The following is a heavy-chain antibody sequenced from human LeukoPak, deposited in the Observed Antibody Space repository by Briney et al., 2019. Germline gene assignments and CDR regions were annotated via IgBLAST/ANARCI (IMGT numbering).Heavy chain of an antibody. Sequence: GGSLRLSCAASGFTFSSYGMHWVCQAPGKGLEWVAFIRYDGSNKYYADSVKGRFTISRDNSKNTLYLQMNSLRAEDTAVYYCAKGDTLLWFGDHRGGWFDPWGQGTLVTVSS. CDR3: AKGDTLLWFGDHRGGWFDP. CDR2: IRYDGSNK. V-gene: IGHV3-30*02. CDR1: GFTFSSYG. D-gene: IGHD3-10*01. J-gene: IGHJ5*02.